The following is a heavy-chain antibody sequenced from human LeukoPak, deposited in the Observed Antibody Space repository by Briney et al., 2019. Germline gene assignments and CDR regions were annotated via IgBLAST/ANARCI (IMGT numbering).Heavy chain of an antibody. J-gene: IGHJ5*02. CDR1: GGSFRGYY. V-gene: IGHV4-34*01. CDR3: ARHNIVVVPAAIGNWFDP. CDR2: INHSGST. Sequence: SETLSLTCAVYGGSFRGYYWSWIRQTPGKGLEWIGEINHSGSTNYNPSLKSRVTISVDTSKNQFSLKLSSVTAADTAVYYCARHNIVVVPAAIGNWFDPWGQGTLVTVSS. D-gene: IGHD2-2*01.